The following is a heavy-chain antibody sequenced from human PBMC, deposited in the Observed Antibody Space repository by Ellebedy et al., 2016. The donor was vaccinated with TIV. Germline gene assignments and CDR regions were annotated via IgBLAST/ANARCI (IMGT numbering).Heavy chain of an antibody. V-gene: IGHV3-48*02. D-gene: IGHD1-14*01. J-gene: IGHJ6*02. CDR3: AREEVYSHGYYYYYGMDV. CDR1: EFTFNTYS. CDR2: ISSSSSTI. Sequence: GESLKISCAASEFTFNTYSMSWVRQAPGKGLEWVSYISSSSSTIYYADAVKGRFTISRDNAKNSLFLQMNSLRDEDTAVYYCAREEVYSHGYYYYYGMDVWGQGTTVTVSS.